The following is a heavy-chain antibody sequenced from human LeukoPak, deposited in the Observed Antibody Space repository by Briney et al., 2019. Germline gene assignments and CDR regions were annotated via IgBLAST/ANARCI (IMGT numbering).Heavy chain of an antibody. CDR2: ISYDGSYK. CDR1: GFTFSSYG. CDR3: ARVNRPPGGGAFDI. V-gene: IGHV3-30*03. Sequence: HPGGSLRLSCAASGFTFSSYGMHWVRQAPGKGLEWVAVISYDGSYKYYGDSVKGRFTISRDDSKNTLYLQMNSLRAEDTAVYYCARVNRPPGGGAFDIWGQGTMVTVSS. D-gene: IGHD3-10*01. J-gene: IGHJ3*02.